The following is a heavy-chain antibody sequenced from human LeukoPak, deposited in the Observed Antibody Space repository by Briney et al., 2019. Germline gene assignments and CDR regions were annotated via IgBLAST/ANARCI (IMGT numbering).Heavy chain of an antibody. CDR2: IYPGDSDT. V-gene: IGHV5-51*01. J-gene: IGHJ4*02. Sequence: GESLKISCKGSGYSFTSYWIGWVRQMPGKGLEWMGIIYPGDSDTRYSPSFQGQVTISADKSISTAYPQWSSQKASDTAMYYCARRKYYYDSSGYSPVYFDYWGQGTLVTVSS. CDR3: ARRKYYYDSSGYSPVYFDY. CDR1: GYSFTSYW. D-gene: IGHD3-22*01.